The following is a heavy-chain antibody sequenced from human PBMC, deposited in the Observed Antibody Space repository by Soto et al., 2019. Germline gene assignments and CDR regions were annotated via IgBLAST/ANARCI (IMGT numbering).Heavy chain of an antibody. V-gene: IGHV4-39*01. Sequence: PSETLSLTCTVSGGSIISNSYFWCCIRQPPGKGLEWIASIYYSGSTYYNPSLKSRVTISVDTSKNQFSLKLSSVTAADTAVYFCASREQRVFTSLMYYFDPWGPGTLVTVSS. D-gene: IGHD6-25*01. CDR1: GGSIISNSYF. J-gene: IGHJ5*02. CDR2: IYYSGST. CDR3: ASREQRVFTSLMYYFDP.